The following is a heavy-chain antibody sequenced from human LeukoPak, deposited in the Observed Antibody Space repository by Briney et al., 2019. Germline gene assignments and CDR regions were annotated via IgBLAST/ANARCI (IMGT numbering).Heavy chain of an antibody. D-gene: IGHD6-19*01. CDR2: ISSSGSTI. V-gene: IGHV3-48*04. CDR3: ARGRGIPRYSSGWYTRYYYGMDV. CDR1: GFTFSSYS. J-gene: IGHJ6*02. Sequence: GGSLRLSCAASGFTFSSYSMNWVRQAPGKGLEWVSYISSSGSTIYYADSVKGRFTISRDNAKNSLYLQMNSLRAEDTAVYYCARGRGIPRYSSGWYTRYYYGMDVWGQGTTVTVSS.